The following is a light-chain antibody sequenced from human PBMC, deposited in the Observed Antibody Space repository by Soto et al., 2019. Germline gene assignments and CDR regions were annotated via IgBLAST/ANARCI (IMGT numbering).Light chain of an antibody. Sequence: DIQMTQSPSTLSGSVGDSVTITCRASQTISSWLAWYQQKPGKAPKLLIYKASTLKSGVPSRFSGSGSGTEFTLTISSLQPDDFATYYCHQYDTYLWTFGQGTKVDI. CDR2: KAS. J-gene: IGKJ1*01. CDR3: HQYDTYLWT. CDR1: QTISSW. V-gene: IGKV1-5*03.